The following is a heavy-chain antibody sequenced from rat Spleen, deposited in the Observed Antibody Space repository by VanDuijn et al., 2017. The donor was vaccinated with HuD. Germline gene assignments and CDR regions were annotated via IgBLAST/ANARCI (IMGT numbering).Heavy chain of an antibody. J-gene: IGHJ2*01. CDR1: GFNLNDYW. Sequence: EVKLVESGGGLVQPGSSLKLSCAASGFNLNDYWMGWVRQAPGKGLEWIGEINKDGSTMNYTPSLKEKFTISRDTAQNTLYLQMSKLGSEDTATYYCARPNYPGFNYFDYWGQGVMATVSS. CDR2: INKDGSTM. D-gene: IGHD1-4*01. CDR3: ARPNYPGFNYFDY. V-gene: IGHV4-2*01.